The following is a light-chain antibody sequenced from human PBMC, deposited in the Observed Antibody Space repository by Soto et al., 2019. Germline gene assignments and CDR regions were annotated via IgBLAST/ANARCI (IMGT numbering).Light chain of an antibody. CDR2: GAS. J-gene: IGKJ1*01. V-gene: IGKV3-20*01. Sequence: EIVLTQSPVTLSLSPGERATLSCRASQSVSRSYLAWYQQKPGQAPRLLIYGASSRATGIPDRFSGSGSGKDFTLTISRLEPEDFAVYYCQQYGSSPPWTFGQGTKVEIK. CDR1: QSVSRSY. CDR3: QQYGSSPPWT.